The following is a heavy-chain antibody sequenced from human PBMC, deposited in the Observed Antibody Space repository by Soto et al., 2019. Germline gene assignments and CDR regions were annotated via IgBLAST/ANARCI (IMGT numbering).Heavy chain of an antibody. Sequence: SVNVSCKASGGTFSSYAISWVRQAPGQGLEWMGGIIPIFGTANYAQKFQGRVTITADESTSTAYMELSSLRSEDTAVYYCAPSGWGSYTTFDYWGQGTLVTVSS. CDR3: APSGWGSYTTFDY. J-gene: IGHJ4*02. CDR2: IIPIFGTA. CDR1: GGTFSSYA. D-gene: IGHD1-26*01. V-gene: IGHV1-69*13.